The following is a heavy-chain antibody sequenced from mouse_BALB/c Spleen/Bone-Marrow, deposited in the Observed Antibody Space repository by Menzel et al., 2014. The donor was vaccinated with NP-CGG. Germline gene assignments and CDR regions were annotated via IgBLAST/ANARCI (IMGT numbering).Heavy chain of an antibody. CDR3: ARYYYGSSLFDY. Sequence: EVQLQQSGAELVKPGASVKLSCTASGFNIKDTYMHWVKQRPEQGLEWIGRIDPANGNTKYDPKFQGKATITADTSSNTAYLQLSSLTSEDTAVYYCARYYYGSSLFDYWDQGTTLTVSS. CDR2: IDPANGNT. D-gene: IGHD1-1*01. V-gene: IGHV14-3*02. CDR1: GFNIKDTY. J-gene: IGHJ2*01.